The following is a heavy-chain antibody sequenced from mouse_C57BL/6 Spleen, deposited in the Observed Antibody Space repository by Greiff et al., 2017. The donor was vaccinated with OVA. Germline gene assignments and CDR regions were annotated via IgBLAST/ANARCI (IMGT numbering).Heavy chain of an antibody. J-gene: IGHJ1*03. D-gene: IGHD1-1*01. CDR1: GFNIKDYY. Sequence: EVQLQQSGAELVKPGASVKLSCTASGFNIKDYYMHWVKQRTEQGLEWIGRIDPEDGETKYAPKFQGKATITADTSSNTAYLQLSSLTSEDTAVYYCARKRYYGSSLWYFDVWGTGTTVTVSS. V-gene: IGHV14-2*01. CDR3: ARKRYYGSSLWYFDV. CDR2: IDPEDGET.